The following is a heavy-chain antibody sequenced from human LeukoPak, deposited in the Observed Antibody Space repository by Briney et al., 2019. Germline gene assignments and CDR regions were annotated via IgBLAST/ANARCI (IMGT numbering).Heavy chain of an antibody. CDR3: VKSPYSSAWLHYY. V-gene: IGHV3-23*01. CDR2: ISGSGGST. CDR1: GFTFSSYA. D-gene: IGHD6-19*01. J-gene: IGHJ4*02. Sequence: GGSLRLFCAASGFTFSSYAMSWVRQAPGKGLEWVSAISGSGGSTYYADSVKGRFTISRDNSKNTLYLQMNSLRAEDTAVYYCVKSPYSSAWLHYYWGQGTLVTVSS.